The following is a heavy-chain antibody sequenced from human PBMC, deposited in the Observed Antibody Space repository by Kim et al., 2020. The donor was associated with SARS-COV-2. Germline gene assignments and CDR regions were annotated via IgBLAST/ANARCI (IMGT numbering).Heavy chain of an antibody. CDR2: ISAYSGDT. D-gene: IGHD1-26*01. CDR3: VREAQMGPVVWFAY. Sequence: ASVKVSCKASGYNFPDHGVSWVRQAPGQGLEWMGWISAYSGDTHFAHNVQGRVTLTTDTSTTTAYMELRSLRSDDTAVYYCVREAQMGPVVWFAYWGQGTQVTVSS. CDR1: GYNFPDHG. J-gene: IGHJ4*02. V-gene: IGHV1-18*01.